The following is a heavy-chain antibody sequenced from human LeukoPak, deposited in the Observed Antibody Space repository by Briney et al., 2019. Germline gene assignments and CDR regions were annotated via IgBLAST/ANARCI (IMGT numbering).Heavy chain of an antibody. Sequence: SETLSLTCSVSGGSMSSYYWNWIRQPPGKGLEWIGYIYYSGSTNYNPSLKSRVTISVDTSKNQFSLKLSSVTAADTAVYYCARGPYGGVPRPYYFDYWGQGTLVTVSS. J-gene: IGHJ4*02. CDR3: ARGPYGGVPRPYYFDY. CDR1: GGSMSSYY. D-gene: IGHD4/OR15-4a*01. CDR2: IYYSGST. V-gene: IGHV4-59*01.